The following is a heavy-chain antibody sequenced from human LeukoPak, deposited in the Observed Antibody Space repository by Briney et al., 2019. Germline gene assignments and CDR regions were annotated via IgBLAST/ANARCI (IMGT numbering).Heavy chain of an antibody. CDR2: INWNGRSP. J-gene: IGHJ6*03. V-gene: IGHV3-20*04. D-gene: IGHD1-26*01. CDR3: ARDPYTGSYGNYYYYYMDV. Sequence: GGSLRLSCATSGFTFDDHGMNWVRQTPGKGLEWVAGINWNGRSPAYADSVKGRFTISRDNTKNSLDLQMNNLRVEDTALYYCARDPYTGSYGNYYYYYMDVWGTGTTVTVS. CDR1: GFTFDDHG.